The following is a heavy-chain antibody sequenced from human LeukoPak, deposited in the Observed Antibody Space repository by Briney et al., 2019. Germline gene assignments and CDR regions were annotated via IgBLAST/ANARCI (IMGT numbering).Heavy chain of an antibody. Sequence: PSETLSLTCAVSGGSINNGDYSWNWIRQPPGKGLEWIGYIYHSGSTYYNPSLKSRVTISVDRSKNQFSLKLSSVTAADTAVYYCAKEGSSWYLGAFDIWGQGTMVTVSS. CDR1: GGSINNGDYS. CDR2: IYHSGST. D-gene: IGHD6-13*01. J-gene: IGHJ3*02. CDR3: AKEGSSWYLGAFDI. V-gene: IGHV4-30-2*01.